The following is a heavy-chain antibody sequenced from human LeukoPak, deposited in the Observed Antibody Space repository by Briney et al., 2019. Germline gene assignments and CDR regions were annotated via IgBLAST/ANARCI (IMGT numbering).Heavy chain of an antibody. CDR3: ARDGYSSGWPFDY. Sequence: SETLSLTCTVSGGSISSYYWSWLRQPAGKGLEWIGRIYTSGSTNYNPSLKSRVTMSVDTSKNQFSLTLSSVTAADTAVYYCARDGYSSGWPFDYWGQGTLVTVSS. J-gene: IGHJ4*02. CDR1: GGSISSYY. D-gene: IGHD6-19*01. V-gene: IGHV4-4*07. CDR2: IYTSGST.